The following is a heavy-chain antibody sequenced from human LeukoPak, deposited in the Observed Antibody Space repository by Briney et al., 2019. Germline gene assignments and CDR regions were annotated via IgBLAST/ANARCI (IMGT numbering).Heavy chain of an antibody. J-gene: IGHJ6*03. V-gene: IGHV1-69*05. D-gene: IGHD4-17*01. Sequence: GSSVKVSCKASGGTFSSYAISWVRQAPGQGLEWMGRIIPIFGTANYAQKFQGRVTITTDESTSTAYMELSSLRSEDTAVYYCATYWPGPYGDYEGYYYMDVWGKGTTVTVPS. CDR2: IIPIFGTA. CDR3: ATYWPGPYGDYEGYYYMDV. CDR1: GGTFSSYA.